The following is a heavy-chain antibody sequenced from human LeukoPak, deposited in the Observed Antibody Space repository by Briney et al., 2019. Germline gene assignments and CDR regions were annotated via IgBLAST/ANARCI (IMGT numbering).Heavy chain of an antibody. D-gene: IGHD1-1*01. CDR3: ARNVRFFDS. CDR1: GDSISNSIW. CDR2: VDHTGNT. V-gene: IGHV4-4*02. J-gene: IGHJ4*02. Sequence: PSETLSLTCTVSGDSISNSIWWSWLRQPPGKGLEWIGEVDHTGNTNYRPSFDSRVTLSIDTSKNHFSLTLTSVTAADTAVYYCARNVRFFDSWGQGTRVTVSS.